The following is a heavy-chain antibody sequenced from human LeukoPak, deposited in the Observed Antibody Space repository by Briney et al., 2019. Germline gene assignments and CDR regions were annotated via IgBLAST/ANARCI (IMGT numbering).Heavy chain of an antibody. V-gene: IGHV1-8*01. CDR3: AREDIVVVPPSRPFDP. CDR2: MNPNSGNT. D-gene: IGHD2-2*01. CDR1: GYTFTSYD. J-gene: IGHJ5*02. Sequence: SVKVSCKASGYTFTSYDINWVRQATGQGLEWMGWMNPNSGNTGYAQKFQGRVTLTRDTSISTAYMELNSLGSDDTAVYYCAREDIVVVPPSRPFDPWGQGTLVTVSS.